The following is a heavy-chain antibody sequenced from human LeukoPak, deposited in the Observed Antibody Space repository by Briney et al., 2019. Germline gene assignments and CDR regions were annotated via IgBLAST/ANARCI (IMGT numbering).Heavy chain of an antibody. CDR3: ARGGMRGKISYTYYYMDV. CDR2: FSGSTGST. V-gene: IGHV3-23*01. Sequence: GGSLRLSCAASGFTFSSYGMNWVRQAPGKGLEWVSGFSGSTGSTHYADSVKGRFTISRDNSRDTLSLQMNSLGGEDTAVYYCARGGMRGKISYTYYYMDVWGKGTTVTVSS. CDR1: GFTFSSYG. J-gene: IGHJ6*03. D-gene: IGHD2-2*02.